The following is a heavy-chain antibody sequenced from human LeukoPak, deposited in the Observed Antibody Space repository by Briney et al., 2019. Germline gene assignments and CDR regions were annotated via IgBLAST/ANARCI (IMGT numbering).Heavy chain of an antibody. V-gene: IGHV4-31*03. J-gene: IGHJ4*02. CDR2: IYYSGST. CDR1: GGSISSGGYY. CDR3: ARVTYGDYHFDY. D-gene: IGHD4-17*01. Sequence: PSETLSLTCTVSGGSISSGGYYWSWIRLHPGKGLEWIGYIYYSGSTYYNPSLKSRVTISVDTSKNQFSLKLSSVTAADTAVYYCARVTYGDYHFDYWGQGTLVTVSS.